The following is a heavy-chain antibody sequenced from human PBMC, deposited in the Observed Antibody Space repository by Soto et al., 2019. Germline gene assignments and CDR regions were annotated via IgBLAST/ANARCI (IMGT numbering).Heavy chain of an antibody. V-gene: IGHV1-3*01. CDR3: ARELPLDTGNFDY. CDR2: INAGNGNT. D-gene: IGHD3-16*01. CDR1: GYTFTNCS. J-gene: IGHJ4*02. Sequence: SVKFSCKASGYTFTNCSIHWVRQAPGQVLECMVWINAGNGNTKXXXKFQDRVXXTGDTSASTVXMALSXVRFEDTDVYYCARELPLDTGNFDYWRQGTLVTDSS.